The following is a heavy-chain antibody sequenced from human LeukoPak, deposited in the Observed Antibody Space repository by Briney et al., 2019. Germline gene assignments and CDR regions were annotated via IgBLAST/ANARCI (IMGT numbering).Heavy chain of an antibody. CDR3: ARWTMVRGDDQYYMDV. Sequence: SGPTLVNPTQTLTLTCTFSGFSVCTSGVGGGWSRQPPGTALAGLTLISWNDVKRYSPSLKSTLTITKDTSKNQVVLTMTNMDPVDTATYYCARWTMVRGDDQYYMDVWGKGTTVTISS. D-gene: IGHD3-10*01. V-gene: IGHV2-5*01. CDR1: GFSVCTSGVG. J-gene: IGHJ6*03. CDR2: ISWNDVK.